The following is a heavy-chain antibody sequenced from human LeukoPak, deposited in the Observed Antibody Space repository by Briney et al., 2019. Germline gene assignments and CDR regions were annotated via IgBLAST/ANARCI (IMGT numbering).Heavy chain of an antibody. CDR3: ARAWGDAFDI. Sequence: PSETLSLTCTVSGGSITSSSYYWGWIRQPPGKGLEWIGSIYHSGSTYYNPSLKSRVTISVDTSKNQFSLKLSSVTAADTAVYYCARAWGDAFDIWGQGTMVTVSS. CDR1: GGSITSSSYY. V-gene: IGHV4-39*07. D-gene: IGHD1-26*01. J-gene: IGHJ3*02. CDR2: IYHSGST.